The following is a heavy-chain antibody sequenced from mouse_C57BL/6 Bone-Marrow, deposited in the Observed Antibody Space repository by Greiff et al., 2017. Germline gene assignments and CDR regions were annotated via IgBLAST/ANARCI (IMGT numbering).Heavy chain of an antibody. CDR1: GFSLTSYG. V-gene: IGHV2-9*01. D-gene: IGHD1-1*01. Sequence: QVQLKESGPGLVAPSQSLSITCTVSGFSLTSYGVDWVRQPPGKGLEWLGVIWGGGSTNYNSALMSRLSISKDNSKSQVFLKMNSLPTDDTAMYYCAKRHYYGSSFLSYWGQGTLVTVSA. J-gene: IGHJ3*01. CDR3: AKRHYYGSSFLSY. CDR2: IWGGGST.